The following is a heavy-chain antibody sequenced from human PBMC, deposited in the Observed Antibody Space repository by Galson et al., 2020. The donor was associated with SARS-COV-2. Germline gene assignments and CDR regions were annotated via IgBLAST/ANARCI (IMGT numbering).Heavy chain of an antibody. V-gene: IGHV3-30*04. D-gene: IGHD3-3*01. CDR3: ARGGYYDLWSGYLGRGYYDYMDV. J-gene: IGHJ6*03. Sequence: GGSLRLSCAASGFTFSSYAMHWVRQAPGKGLEWVAVISYDGSNKYYADSVKGRFTISRDNSKNTLYLQMNSLRAEDTAVYYCARGGYYDLWSGYLGRGYYDYMDVWGKGSTVTGSS. CDR1: GFTFSSYA. CDR2: ISYDGSNK.